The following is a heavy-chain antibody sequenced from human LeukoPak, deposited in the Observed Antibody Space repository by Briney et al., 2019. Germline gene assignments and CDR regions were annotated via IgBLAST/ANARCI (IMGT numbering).Heavy chain of an antibody. J-gene: IGHJ5*02. CDR1: GYTFTDYY. D-gene: IGHD6-13*01. CDR2: INPNSGGT. V-gene: IGHV1-2*02. CDR3: TRVERRAAAHAGNWFDP. Sequence: ASVTVSCKTSGYTFTDYYIHWVRQAPGEGLEWMGWINPNSGGTDYEQKFQGRVALTRDPSISTAYMELSSLTSDDTAVYYCTRVERRAAAHAGNWFDPWGQGTLVTVSS.